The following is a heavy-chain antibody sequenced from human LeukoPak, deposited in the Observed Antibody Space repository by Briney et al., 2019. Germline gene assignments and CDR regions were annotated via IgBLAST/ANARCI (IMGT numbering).Heavy chain of an antibody. CDR1: GFTFSSYW. J-gene: IGHJ4*02. CDR3: ARADLSGSYFHPHFLDY. V-gene: IGHV3-7*01. Sequence: GGSLRLSCAASGFTFSSYWMSWVRQAPGEGLEWVANIKKDGSEKYYVDSVKGRFTISRDNAKNSLYLQMNSLRAEDTAMYYCARADLSGSYFHPHFLDYWGQGTLVTVSP. D-gene: IGHD1-26*01. CDR2: IKKDGSEK.